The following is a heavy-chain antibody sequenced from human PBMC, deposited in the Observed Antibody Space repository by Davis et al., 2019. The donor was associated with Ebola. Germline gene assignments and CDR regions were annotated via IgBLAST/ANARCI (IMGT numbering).Heavy chain of an antibody. D-gene: IGHD1-26*01. CDR1: GFTFSSFG. CDR3: ARSYSFLLTS. CDR2: IWYDGSNK. J-gene: IGHJ5*02. Sequence: GESLKISCAASGFTFSSFGMHWVRQAPGKGLEWVAVIWYDGSNKYYADSVKGRFTISRDNSKNTLYLQMNSLRAEDTAVYYCARSYSFLLTSWGQGTLVTVSS. V-gene: IGHV3-33*01.